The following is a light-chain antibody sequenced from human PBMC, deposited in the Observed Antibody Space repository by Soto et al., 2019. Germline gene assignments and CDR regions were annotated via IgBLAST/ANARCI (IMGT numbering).Light chain of an antibody. Sequence: EVILTQSPATLSLSPGERATLSCRASQSISSYITWYQQKPGQAPRLLIYDASNRATGIPARFSGSGSGTDFTLTISSLEPEDFAVYFCQQRSIWPPITFGQGTRLEIK. J-gene: IGKJ5*01. CDR1: QSISSY. V-gene: IGKV3-11*01. CDR3: QQRSIWPPIT. CDR2: DAS.